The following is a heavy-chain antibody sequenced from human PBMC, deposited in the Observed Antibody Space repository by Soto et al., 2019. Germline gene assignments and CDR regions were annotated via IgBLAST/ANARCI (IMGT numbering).Heavy chain of an antibody. D-gene: IGHD5-12*01. CDR2: ISYDGSNK. J-gene: IGHJ6*02. CDR1: GFTFSSYA. V-gene: IGHV3-30-3*01. Sequence: QVQLVESGGGVVQPGRSLRLSCAASGFTFSSYAMHWVRQAPGKGLEWVAVISYDGSNKYYADSVKGRFTTSRDNSKNTLHLQMNSLRAADTAVYYCARAYYRFNSGYGFSMDVWGQGTTVTVSS. CDR3: ARAYYRFNSGYGFSMDV.